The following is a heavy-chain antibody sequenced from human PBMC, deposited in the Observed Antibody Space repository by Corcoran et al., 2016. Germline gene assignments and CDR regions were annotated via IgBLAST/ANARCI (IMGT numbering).Heavy chain of an antibody. D-gene: IGHD3-16*01. CDR1: GFTFSDSA. Sequence: EVQLVESGGDLVQPGGSLRLSCAASGFTFSDSAIHWVRQASGKGLEWVGRIRSRPNSYATAYAASLGGRFTISRDDSKNTAYLQMHSLKTEDTAVYYCTRGIGGYGMDVWGQGTTVTVSS. CDR2: IRSRPNSYAT. J-gene: IGHJ6*02. V-gene: IGHV3-73*02. CDR3: TRGIGGYGMDV.